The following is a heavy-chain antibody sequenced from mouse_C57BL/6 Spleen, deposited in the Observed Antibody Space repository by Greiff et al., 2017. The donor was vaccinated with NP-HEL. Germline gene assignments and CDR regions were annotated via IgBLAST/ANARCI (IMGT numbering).Heavy chain of an antibody. J-gene: IGHJ3*01. CDR3: ARGGLRRGFAY. CDR2: IDPSDSET. Sequence: QVQLKESGAELVRPGSSVKLSCKASGYTFTSYWMHWVKQRPIQGLEWIGNIDPSDSETHYNQKFKDKATLTVDKSSSTAYMQLSSLTSEDSAVYYCARGGLRRGFAYWGQGTLVTVSA. D-gene: IGHD2-4*01. CDR1: GYTFTSYW. V-gene: IGHV1-52*01.